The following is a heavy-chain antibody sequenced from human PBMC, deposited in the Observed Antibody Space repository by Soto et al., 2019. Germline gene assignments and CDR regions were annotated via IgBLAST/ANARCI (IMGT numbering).Heavy chain of an antibody. CDR1: GFTFDDYA. D-gene: IGHD5-12*01. CDR3: AKAGVLRSKVGYFDY. CDR2: ISWNSGSI. Sequence: GGSLRLSCAASGFTFDDYAMHWVRQAPGKGLEWVSGISWNSGSIGYADSVKGRFTISRDNAKNSLYLQMNSLRAEDTALYYCAKAGVLRSKVGYFDYWGQGTLVTVSS. J-gene: IGHJ4*02. V-gene: IGHV3-9*01.